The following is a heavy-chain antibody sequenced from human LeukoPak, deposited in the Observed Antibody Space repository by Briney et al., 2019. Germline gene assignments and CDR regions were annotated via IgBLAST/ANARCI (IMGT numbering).Heavy chain of an antibody. V-gene: IGHV5-51*01. D-gene: IGHD3-3*01. CDR1: GYSFTSYW. J-gene: IGHJ5*02. Sequence: HGESLKISCKGSGYSFTSYWIGWVRQMPGKGLEWMGIIYPGDSDTRYSPSFQGQATISADKSISTAYLQWSSLKASDTAMYYCARRITIFGWAGNWFDPWGQGTLVTVSS. CDR3: ARRITIFGWAGNWFDP. CDR2: IYPGDSDT.